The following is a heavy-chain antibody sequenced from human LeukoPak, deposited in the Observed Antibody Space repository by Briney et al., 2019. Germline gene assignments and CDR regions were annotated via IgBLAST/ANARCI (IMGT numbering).Heavy chain of an antibody. CDR1: GYTFTGYY. J-gene: IGHJ4*02. CDR2: IIPIFGTA. CDR3: ARGAMVGYFDY. Sequence: SVKVSCKASGYTFTGYYMHWVRQAPGQGLEWMGGIIPIFGTANYAQKFQGRVTITADESTSTAYMELSSLRSEDTAVYYCARGAMVGYFDYWGQGTLVTVSS. D-gene: IGHD2-15*01. V-gene: IGHV1-69*13.